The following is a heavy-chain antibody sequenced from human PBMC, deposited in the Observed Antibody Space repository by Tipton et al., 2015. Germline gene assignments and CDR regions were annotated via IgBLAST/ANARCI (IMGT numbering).Heavy chain of an antibody. D-gene: IGHD2-15*01. CDR2: IFNRQNI. V-gene: IGHV4-59*01. Sequence: TLSLTCNVSGGPISGYYWTWMRQPPGKGLEWIGYIFNRQNINYNPSLKSRVTISIDMSRRQISLKVASVTAADTAVYYCARGPTIVVSPTASYYHGMDVWGPGTTVTVSS. CDR1: GGPISGYY. J-gene: IGHJ6*02. CDR3: ARGPTIVVSPTASYYHGMDV.